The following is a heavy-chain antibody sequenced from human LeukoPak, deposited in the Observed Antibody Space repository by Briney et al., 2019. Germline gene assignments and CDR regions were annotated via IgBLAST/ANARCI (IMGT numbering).Heavy chain of an antibody. J-gene: IGHJ4*02. CDR3: ARRAPLILDY. D-gene: IGHD3/OR15-3a*01. CDR2: IYYSGST. V-gene: IGHV4-39*07. Sequence: PSETLSLTCTVSGGSISSSSYYWGWIRQPPGKGLEWIGSIYYSGSTNYDPSLKSRVTVSVDTSKNQFSLKLSSVTAADTAVYYCARRAPLILDYWGQGTLVTVSS. CDR1: GGSISSSSYY.